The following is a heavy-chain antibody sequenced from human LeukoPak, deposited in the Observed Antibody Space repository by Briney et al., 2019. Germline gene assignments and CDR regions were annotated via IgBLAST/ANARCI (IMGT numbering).Heavy chain of an antibody. CDR2: IYYRGTT. V-gene: IGHV4-39*01. J-gene: IGHJ6*03. CDR3: ARHPNPPARGNAYMDV. D-gene: IGHD3-10*01. CDR1: GYSISSSNYY. Sequence: MSSETLSLTCTVSGYSISSSNYYWGWIRQPPGKGLEWIGSIYYRGTTYYNPSLKSRVTISVDTSKNQFSLKLDSVTAADTAVYFCARHPNPPARGNAYMDVWGKGTTVTVSS.